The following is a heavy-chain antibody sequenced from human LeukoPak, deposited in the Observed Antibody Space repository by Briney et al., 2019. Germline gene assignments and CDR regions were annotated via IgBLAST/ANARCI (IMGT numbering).Heavy chain of an antibody. D-gene: IGHD7-27*01. CDR2: TNSDGSTT. Sequence: PGGSLRLSCAASGFTFSNFWMHWVRQAPGKGLVWVSHTNSDGSTTDYADSVKGRFTISRDNSKNTLYLQMNSLRAEDTAVYYCAKDLPLLTGDHIADWGQGTLVTVSS. CDR1: GFTFSNFW. CDR3: AKDLPLLTGDHIAD. J-gene: IGHJ4*02. V-gene: IGHV3-74*01.